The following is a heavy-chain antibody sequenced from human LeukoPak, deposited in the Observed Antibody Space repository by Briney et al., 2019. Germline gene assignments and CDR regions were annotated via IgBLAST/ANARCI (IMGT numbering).Heavy chain of an antibody. J-gene: IGHJ5*02. CDR3: ARANSVKIAASS. V-gene: IGHV1-2*02. Sequence: ASVKVSCKASGYTFTGYYMHWVRQAPGQGLEWMGWINPNSGGTNYAQKFQGKVTMTRDTSISTAYMELSRLRSDDTAVYYCARANSVKIAASSWGQGTLVTVSS. CDR2: INPNSGGT. CDR1: GYTFTGYY. D-gene: IGHD6-13*01.